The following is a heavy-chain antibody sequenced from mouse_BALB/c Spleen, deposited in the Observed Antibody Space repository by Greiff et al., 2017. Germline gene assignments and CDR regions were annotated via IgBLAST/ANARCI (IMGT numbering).Heavy chain of an antibody. Sequence: QVQLQQSGAELARPGASVKLSCKASGFTFTSYWMQWVKQRPGQGLEWIGAIYPGDGATRYTQKFKGKATLTADKSSSTAYMQLSSLASEDSAVYYCARDYYGSSSDYWGQGTTLTVSS. CDR3: ARDYYGSSSDY. V-gene: IGHV1-87*01. CDR2: IYPGDGAT. J-gene: IGHJ2*01. D-gene: IGHD1-1*01. CDR1: GFTFTSYW.